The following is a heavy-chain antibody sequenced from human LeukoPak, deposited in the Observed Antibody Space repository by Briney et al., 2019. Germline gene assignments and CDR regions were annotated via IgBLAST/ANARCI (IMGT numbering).Heavy chain of an antibody. Sequence: ASVKVSCKASGYTFTDYYMHWVRQAPGQGLEWMGWINPNSGGTNYAQKFQGRVTMTRDTSISTAYMELSRLRSDDTAVYYCARESIDCSSTSCYGFPDYWGQGTLVTVSS. D-gene: IGHD2-2*01. CDR3: ARESIDCSSTSCYGFPDY. CDR2: INPNSGGT. CDR1: GYTFTDYY. V-gene: IGHV1-2*02. J-gene: IGHJ4*02.